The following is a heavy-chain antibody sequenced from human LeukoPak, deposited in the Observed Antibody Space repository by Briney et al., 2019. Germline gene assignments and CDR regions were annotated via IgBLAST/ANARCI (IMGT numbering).Heavy chain of an antibody. D-gene: IGHD3-10*01. J-gene: IGHJ4*02. CDR1: GCTFSSYG. Sequence: PGRSLRLSCAASGCTFSSYGMHWVRQAPGKGLESVAVISYDGSNEYYADSVKGRFTISRDSSENTLYLQMNSLRVEDTAVYYCARVGYYSSGPFSYFDYWGQGTLVTVSS. V-gene: IGHV3-30*03. CDR2: ISYDGSNE. CDR3: ARVGYYSSGPFSYFDY.